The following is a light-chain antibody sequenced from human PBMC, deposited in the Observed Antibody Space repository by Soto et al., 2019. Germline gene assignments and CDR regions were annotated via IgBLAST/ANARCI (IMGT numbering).Light chain of an antibody. CDR1: SSDVGAYDY. V-gene: IGLV2-14*03. CDR3: LSYTTTSTYV. CDR2: DVT. Sequence: QSALTQPASVSGSLGQSITISCTGTSSDVGAYDYVSWYQQHPGKVPKLMIYDVTDRPSGVSNRFSGSKSGNTASLTISGLQAEDEADYYCLSYTTTSTYVFGTGTKLTVL. J-gene: IGLJ1*01.